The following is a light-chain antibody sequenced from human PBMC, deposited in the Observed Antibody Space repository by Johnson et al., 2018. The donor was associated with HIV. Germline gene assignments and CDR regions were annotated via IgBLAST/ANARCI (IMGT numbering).Light chain of an antibody. CDR1: SSNIGSNY. CDR2: EKN. CDR3: GAWDSSLGAHYV. J-gene: IGLJ1*01. Sequence: QSVLTQPPSVSAAPGQTVTISCSGSSSNIGSNYVSWYQQVPGTAPKLLIYEKNKRPSGIPDRFSASMSGTSATLDITGLQTGDEGDYYCGAWDSSLGAHYVFGTGTRVTVL. V-gene: IGLV1-51*02.